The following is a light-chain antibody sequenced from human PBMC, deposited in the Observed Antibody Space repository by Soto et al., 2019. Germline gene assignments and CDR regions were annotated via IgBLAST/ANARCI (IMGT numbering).Light chain of an antibody. V-gene: IGKV3-15*01. CDR2: GAS. CDR1: QSVSNH. Sequence: EIVMTQSPATLSVSPGERATLSCRASQSVSNHLAWYQQKPGQAPRLLIYGASTRATGIPARFSGSGSGTEFNLTISSLQSEDFAVYYCQQYDNWPPWTFGQGTKVEIK. J-gene: IGKJ1*01. CDR3: QQYDNWPPWT.